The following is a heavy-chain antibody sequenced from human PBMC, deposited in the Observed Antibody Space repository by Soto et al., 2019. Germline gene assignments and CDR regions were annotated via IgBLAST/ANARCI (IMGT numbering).Heavy chain of an antibody. V-gene: IGHV3-21*01. CDR2: ISSSSSYI. CDR3: ARMIPYSSGPEGHFDAFDI. D-gene: IGHD6-25*01. CDR1: GFTFSSYS. J-gene: IGHJ3*02. Sequence: PGGPLRLSCAASGFTFSSYSMNWVSKAPGKGLEWVSSISSSSSYIYYADSVKGRFTISRDNAKNSLYLQMNSLRAEDTAVYYCARMIPYSSGPEGHFDAFDIWGQGTMVTVSS.